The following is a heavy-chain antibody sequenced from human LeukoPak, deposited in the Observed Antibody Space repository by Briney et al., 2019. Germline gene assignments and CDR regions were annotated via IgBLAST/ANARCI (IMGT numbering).Heavy chain of an antibody. CDR3: ARDYYDSSGYLAFDI. CDR2: ISAYSGGT. V-gene: IGHV1-2*02. Sequence: ASVKVSCKASGYTFTSCAISWVRQAPGQGLEWMGWISAYSGGTNYAQKFQGRVTMTRDTSISTAYMELSRLRSDDTAVYYCARDYYDSSGYLAFDIWGQGTMVTVSS. J-gene: IGHJ3*02. D-gene: IGHD3-22*01. CDR1: GYTFTSCA.